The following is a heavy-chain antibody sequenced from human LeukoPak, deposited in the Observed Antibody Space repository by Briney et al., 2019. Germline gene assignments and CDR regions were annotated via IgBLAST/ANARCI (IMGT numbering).Heavy chain of an antibody. CDR1: GGSIRSYY. Sequence: PSETLSLTCIVSGGSIRSYYWTWIRQPPGKGLEWIGYIYTSGAANYNPSLKSRVTMSADTSKNQFSLKLDSVTAADTAVYYCARSRPAPKEFDHWGQGTLVAVSS. D-gene: IGHD2-2*01. CDR2: IYTSGAA. CDR3: ARSRPAPKEFDH. J-gene: IGHJ4*02. V-gene: IGHV4-4*09.